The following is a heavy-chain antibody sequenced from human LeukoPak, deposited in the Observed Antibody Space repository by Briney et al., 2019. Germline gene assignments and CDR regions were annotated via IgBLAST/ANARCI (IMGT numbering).Heavy chain of an antibody. CDR2: ISSGSSTI. J-gene: IGHJ3*02. Sequence: TGGSLRLSCTASGFTFSSYGMHWVRQAPGKGLEWVSYISSGSSTIYYADSVKGRFTISRDNAKNSLCLQMNSLRDEDTAVYYCARENIVVVTAIRDAFDIWGQGTMVTVSS. CDR1: GFTFSSYG. CDR3: ARENIVVVTAIRDAFDI. V-gene: IGHV3-48*02. D-gene: IGHD2-21*02.